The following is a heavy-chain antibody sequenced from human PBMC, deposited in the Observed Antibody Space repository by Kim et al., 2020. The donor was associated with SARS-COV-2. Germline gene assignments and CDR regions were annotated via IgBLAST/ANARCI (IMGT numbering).Heavy chain of an antibody. CDR3: ARGSGWAFDY. CDR2: T. J-gene: IGHJ4*02. D-gene: IGHD6-19*01. V-gene: IGHV1-3*01. Sequence: TKYSQKCRGRVTITRDTTASTAYMELSSVRSEDTAVYYCARGSGWAFDYWGQGTLVTVAS.